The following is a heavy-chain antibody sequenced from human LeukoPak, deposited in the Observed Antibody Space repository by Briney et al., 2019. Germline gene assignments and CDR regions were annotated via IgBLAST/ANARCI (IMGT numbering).Heavy chain of an antibody. CDR3: ARGAAYCGGDCSVYFDY. CDR1: GGSISSGGYY. V-gene: IGHV4-61*08. Sequence: PSETLSLTCTVSGGSISSGGYYWSWIRQHPGKGLEWIGYIYYSGSTNYNPSLTGRVTMSVDTSKNQFSLKLSSVTAADTAVYYCARGAAYCGGDCSVYFDYWGQGTLVTVSS. CDR2: IYYSGST. J-gene: IGHJ4*02. D-gene: IGHD2-21*02.